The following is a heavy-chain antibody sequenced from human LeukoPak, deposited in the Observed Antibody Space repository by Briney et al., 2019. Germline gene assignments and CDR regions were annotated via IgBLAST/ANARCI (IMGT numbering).Heavy chain of an antibody. CDR1: GLAFTNKA. CDR2: ISGSGGTT. J-gene: IGHJ4*02. D-gene: IGHD6-19*01. Sequence: GRSLRLSCAASGLAFTNKALTWVRQAPGKGLEWVSTISGSGGTTHYADSVKGRFTISRDSSKNTLSLQMNSLRAEDTAVYYCTSGYSSGWFYFEFWGQGTLVTVSS. V-gene: IGHV3-23*01. CDR3: TSGYSSGWFYFEF.